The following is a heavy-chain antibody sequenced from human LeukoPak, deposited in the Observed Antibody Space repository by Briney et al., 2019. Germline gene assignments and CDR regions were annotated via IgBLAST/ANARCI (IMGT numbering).Heavy chain of an antibody. CDR2: INPSGGST. CDR3: ARDEARVGYTNYLDY. D-gene: IGHD5-24*01. Sequence: ASVKVSCKTSGYTFTNYYMHWVRQAPGQGLEWMGIINPSGGSTNYVQKFQGRVTMTRDTSTSTVSMELGSLRSEDTAVYYCARDEARVGYTNYLDYRGQGTLVTVSS. V-gene: IGHV1-46*01. J-gene: IGHJ4*02. CDR1: GYTFTNYY.